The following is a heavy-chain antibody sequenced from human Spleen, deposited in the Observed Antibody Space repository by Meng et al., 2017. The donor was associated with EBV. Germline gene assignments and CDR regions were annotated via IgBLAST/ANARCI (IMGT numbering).Heavy chain of an antibody. J-gene: IGHJ4*02. CDR3: ARVRLAAGTYYFDY. D-gene: IGHD6-13*01. Sequence: QGQLQQWGAGLLKPAETRPLTCAVDGVSFSDFYWSWIRQPPGKGLEWIGEINHSGTTNYNPSLKSRLTISVDTSKNQFSLKMNSVTAADTAVYYCARVRLAAGTYYFDYWGQGTLVTVSS. CDR2: INHSGTT. V-gene: IGHV4-34*01. CDR1: GVSFSDFY.